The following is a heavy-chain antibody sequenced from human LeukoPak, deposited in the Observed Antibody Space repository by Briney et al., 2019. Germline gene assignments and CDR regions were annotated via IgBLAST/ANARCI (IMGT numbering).Heavy chain of an antibody. CDR2: IYYSGST. J-gene: IGHJ4*02. V-gene: IGHV4-30-4*08. Sequence: SETLSLTCTVSGGSISSGDYYWSWIRQPPGKGLEWIGYIYYSGSTYYNPSLKSRVTISVDTSKNLFSLKLSSVTAADTVVYYCAREIGSGFPNDYWGQGTLVTVSS. CDR3: AREIGSGFPNDY. D-gene: IGHD6-19*01. CDR1: GGSISSGDYY.